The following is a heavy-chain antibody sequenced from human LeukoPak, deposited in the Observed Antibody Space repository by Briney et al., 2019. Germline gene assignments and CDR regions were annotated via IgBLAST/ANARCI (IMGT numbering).Heavy chain of an antibody. V-gene: IGHV1-2*02. Sequence: GASVKVSCKASGYTFTCYYMHWVRQAPGQGLEWMGWINPNSGGTNYAQKFQGRVTMTRDTSISTAYMELSRLRSDDTAVYYCARDVRRITIFGVVISNWFDPWGQGTLVTVSS. CDR2: INPNSGGT. J-gene: IGHJ5*02. CDR1: GYTFTCYY. CDR3: ARDVRRITIFGVVISNWFDP. D-gene: IGHD3-3*01.